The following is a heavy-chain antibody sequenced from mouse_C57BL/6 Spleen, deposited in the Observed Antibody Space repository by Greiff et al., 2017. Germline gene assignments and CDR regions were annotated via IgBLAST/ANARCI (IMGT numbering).Heavy chain of an antibody. Sequence: QVQLQQSGPELVKPGASVKISCKASGYAFSSSWMNWVKQRPGKGLEWIGRIYPGDGDTNYNGKFKGKATLTADKSSSTAYMQLSSLTSEDSAVYFCARGYGSSSYAMDYWGQGTSVTVSS. CDR3: ARGYGSSSYAMDY. V-gene: IGHV1-82*01. D-gene: IGHD1-1*01. CDR1: GYAFSSSW. CDR2: IYPGDGDT. J-gene: IGHJ4*01.